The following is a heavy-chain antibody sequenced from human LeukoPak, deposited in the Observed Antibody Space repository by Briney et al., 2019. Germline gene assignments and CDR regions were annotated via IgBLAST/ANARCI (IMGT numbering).Heavy chain of an antibody. V-gene: IGHV3-21*01. Sequence: GGSLRVSCAASGFTFSSYSMNWVRQAPGKGLEWVSSISSSSSYIYYADSVKGRFTISRDNAKNSLYLQMNSLRAEDTAVYYCARDRKYGSGSYSAFDIWGQGTMVTVSS. CDR1: GFTFSSYS. CDR3: ARDRKYGSGSYSAFDI. CDR2: ISSSSSYI. J-gene: IGHJ3*02. D-gene: IGHD3-10*01.